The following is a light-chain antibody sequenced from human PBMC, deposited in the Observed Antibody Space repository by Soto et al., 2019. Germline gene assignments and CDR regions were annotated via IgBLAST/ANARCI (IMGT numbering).Light chain of an antibody. CDR3: QSYDSSLSAHV. CDR1: SSNIGAGYY. J-gene: IGLJ1*01. CDR2: DNN. Sequence: QSVLTQPPSVSGAPGQRVTISCTGSSSNIGAGYYVHWYQQLPTTAPTLLIFDNNNRPSGVPDRFSGSSSGTSASLAITGLQADDEADYYCQSYDSSLSAHVFGTGTKVTVL. V-gene: IGLV1-40*01.